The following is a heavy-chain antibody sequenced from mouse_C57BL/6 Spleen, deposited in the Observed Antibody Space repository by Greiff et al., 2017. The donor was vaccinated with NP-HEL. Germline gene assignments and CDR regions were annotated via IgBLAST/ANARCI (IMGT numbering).Heavy chain of an antibody. Sequence: EVKVVESGGDLVKPGGSLKLSCAASGFTFSSYGMSWVRQTPDKRLEWVATISSGGSYTYYPDSVKGRFTISRDNAKNNLYLQMSSLKSEDTAMYYCARDDYDGRGLEYFDYWGQGTTLTVSS. J-gene: IGHJ2*01. D-gene: IGHD2-4*01. V-gene: IGHV5-6*01. CDR1: GFTFSSYG. CDR3: ARDDYDGRGLEYFDY. CDR2: ISSGGSYT.